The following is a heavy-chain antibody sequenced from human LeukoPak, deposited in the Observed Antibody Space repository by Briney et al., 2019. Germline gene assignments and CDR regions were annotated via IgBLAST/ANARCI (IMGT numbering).Heavy chain of an antibody. D-gene: IGHD4-17*01. CDR3: ARAKDGDHFDY. CDR2: ISAYNGNT. CDR1: GYNFTSYW. J-gene: IGHJ4*02. Sequence: GESLKISCKGSGYNFTSYWISWVRQAPGQGLEWMGWISAYNGNTNYAQKLQGRVTMTTDTSTSTAYMELRSLRSDDTAVYYCARAKDGDHFDYWGQGTLVTVSS. V-gene: IGHV1-18*04.